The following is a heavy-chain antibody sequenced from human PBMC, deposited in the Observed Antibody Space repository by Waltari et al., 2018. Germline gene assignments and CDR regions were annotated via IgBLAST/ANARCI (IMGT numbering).Heavy chain of an antibody. J-gene: IGHJ4*02. CDR2: ISSSSSTI. V-gene: IGHV3-48*01. Sequence: EVQLVESGGGLVQPGGSLRLSCAVSGFIFSSYSMNWVRQAPGTGLEWVSYISSSSSTIYYADAVKGRFTISRDNAKNSLYLQMNSRRAEDTAVYYCARDHYYGSGSYPSFDYWGQGTLVTVSS. CDR1: GFIFSSYS. D-gene: IGHD3-10*01. CDR3: ARDHYYGSGSYPSFDY.